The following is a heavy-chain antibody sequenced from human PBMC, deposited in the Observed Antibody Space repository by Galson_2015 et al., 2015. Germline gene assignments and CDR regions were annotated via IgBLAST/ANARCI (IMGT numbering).Heavy chain of an antibody. Sequence: PALVKPPQTLTLTCTFSGFSLSTTGVGVGWIRQPPGKALECLALIYWNDDKRYSPSLKTRLTITKDTSKNQVVLAMTNMDPVDTATYYCAHNVIAAPVHGAFDIWGQGTMVTVSS. V-gene: IGHV2-5*01. CDR2: IYWNDDK. J-gene: IGHJ3*02. D-gene: IGHD6-13*01. CDR3: AHNVIAAPVHGAFDI. CDR1: GFSLSTTGVG.